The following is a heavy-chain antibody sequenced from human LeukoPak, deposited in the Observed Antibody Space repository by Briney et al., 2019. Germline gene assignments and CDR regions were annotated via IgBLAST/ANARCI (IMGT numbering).Heavy chain of an antibody. Sequence: GASVKVSCKASGGTFSSYAISWVRQAPGQGLEWMGGIIPIFGTANYAQKFQGRVTITADESTSTAYMELSSLRSEDTAVYYCAGGRADRRFDIWGQGTMVTVSS. V-gene: IGHV1-69*13. CDR2: IIPIFGTA. CDR1: GGTFSSYA. D-gene: IGHD6-13*01. CDR3: AGGRADRRFDI. J-gene: IGHJ3*02.